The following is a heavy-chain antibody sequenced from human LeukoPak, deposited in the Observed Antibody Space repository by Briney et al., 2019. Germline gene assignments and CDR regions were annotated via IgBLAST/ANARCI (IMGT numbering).Heavy chain of an antibody. CDR1: GGSCDDYY. J-gene: IGHJ5*02. CDR3: ARGRDRSKAGDL. CDR2: IHPHGIF. Sequence: PSETLSLTCAVHGGSCDDYYCSWIRQPPGKGLEWIGEIHPHGIFYYNSSLVSRVTISIDTPKTQFSLRLTSVTAADTAFYYCARGRDRSKAGDLWGQGSLVTVSS. D-gene: IGHD5-24*01. V-gene: IGHV4-34*01.